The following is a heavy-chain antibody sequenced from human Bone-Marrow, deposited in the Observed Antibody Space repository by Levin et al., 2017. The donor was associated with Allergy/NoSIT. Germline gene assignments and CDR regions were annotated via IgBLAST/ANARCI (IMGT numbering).Heavy chain of an antibody. D-gene: IGHD1-26*01. J-gene: IGHJ4*02. Sequence: GGSLRLSCAASGFTLSSYTMNWVRQAPGKGLEWVSSISSSSSYIYYADSVKGRFTISRDNARKSVTLQMDRLRPEDTAVYYCTRAVVGLMLWDYFDSWGQGTLVTVSS. CDR3: TRAVVGLMLWDYFDS. CDR1: GFTLSSYT. CDR2: ISSSSSYI. V-gene: IGHV3-21*01.